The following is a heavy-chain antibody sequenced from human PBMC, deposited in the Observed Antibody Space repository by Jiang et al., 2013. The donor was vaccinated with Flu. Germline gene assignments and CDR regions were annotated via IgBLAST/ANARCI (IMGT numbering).Heavy chain of an antibody. D-gene: IGHD3-22*01. CDR3: ARRRDYYDSSGYYRGTAFDY. Sequence: PGLVKPSETLSLTCTVSGGSISSYYWSWIRQPPGKGLEWIGYIYYSGSTNYNPSLKSRVTISVDTSKNQFSLKLSSVTAADTAVYYCARRRDYYDSSGYYRGTAFDYWGQGTLVTVSS. J-gene: IGHJ4*02. V-gene: IGHV4-59*01. CDR1: GGSISSYY. CDR2: IYYSGST.